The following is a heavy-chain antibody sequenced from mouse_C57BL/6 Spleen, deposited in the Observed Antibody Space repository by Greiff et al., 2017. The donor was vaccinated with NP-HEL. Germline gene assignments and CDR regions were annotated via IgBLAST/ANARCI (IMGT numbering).Heavy chain of an antibody. CDR2: IYPRDGST. J-gene: IGHJ3*01. V-gene: IGHV1-85*01. Sequence: QVQLKESGPELVKPGASVKLSCKASGYTFTSYDINWVKQRPGQGLEWIGWIYPRDGSTKYNEKFKGKATLTVDTSSSTAYMELHSLTSEDAAVYFCAKVANWAFAYWGQGTLVTVSA. CDR1: GYTFTSYD. CDR3: AKVANWAFAY. D-gene: IGHD4-1*01.